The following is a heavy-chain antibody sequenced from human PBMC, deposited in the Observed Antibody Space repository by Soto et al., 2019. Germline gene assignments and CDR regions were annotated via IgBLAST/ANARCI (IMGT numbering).Heavy chain of an antibody. V-gene: IGHV3-21*01. CDR3: VRESAGEGSPFDY. D-gene: IGHD3-16*01. Sequence: EVRVVESGGGLVKPGGSLRLACEASGFVFNDYSMNWVRQVPGKGLEWVSSVSSSSTYIYYVNSVKGRFTISRDDAKNSLYLEMHSLRVEDTAVYYCVRESAGEGSPFDYWGQGTLVTVSS. CDR1: GFVFNDYS. CDR2: VSSSSTYI. J-gene: IGHJ4*02.